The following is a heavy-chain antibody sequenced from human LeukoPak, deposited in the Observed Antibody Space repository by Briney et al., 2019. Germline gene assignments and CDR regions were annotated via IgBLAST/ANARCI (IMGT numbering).Heavy chain of an antibody. J-gene: IGHJ4*02. CDR1: GYTFTSYA. D-gene: IGHD4-11*01. CDR2: INAGNGNT. CDR3: ARESKRAVFDY. Sequence: ASVEVSCKASGYTFTSYAMHWVRQAPGQRLEWMGWINAGNGNTKYSQKFQGRVTITRDTSASTAYMELSSLRSEDTAVYYCARESKRAVFDYWGQGTLVTVSS. V-gene: IGHV1-3*01.